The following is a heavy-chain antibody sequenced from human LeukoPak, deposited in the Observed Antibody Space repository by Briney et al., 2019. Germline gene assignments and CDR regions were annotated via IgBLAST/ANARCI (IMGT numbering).Heavy chain of an antibody. CDR3: ARAGRYCSGGSCYGDY. J-gene: IGHJ4*02. V-gene: IGHV1-2*02. D-gene: IGHD2-15*01. Sequence: GSVKVSCKASGYTFTGYYMHWVRQAPGQGLEWMGWINPNSGGTNYAQKFQGRVTTTRDTSISTAYMELRSLRSDDTAVYYCARAGRYCSGGSCYGDYWGQGTLVTVSS. CDR2: INPNSGGT. CDR1: GYTFTGYY.